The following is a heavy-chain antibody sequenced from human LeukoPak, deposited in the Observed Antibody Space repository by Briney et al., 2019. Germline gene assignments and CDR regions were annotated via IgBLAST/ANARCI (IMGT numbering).Heavy chain of an antibody. J-gene: IGHJ4*02. V-gene: IGHV3-7*01. CDR3: AREGGSSWYLTLDY. Sequence: GGSLRLSCAASGFTFSSYWMSWVRQAPGKGLEWVANIKQDGSEKYYVDSVKGRFTISRDNAKNSLYLQMNSLRAEDTAVYYCAREGGSSWYLTLDYWGQGTLVTVSS. CDR1: GFTFSSYW. D-gene: IGHD6-13*01. CDR2: IKQDGSEK.